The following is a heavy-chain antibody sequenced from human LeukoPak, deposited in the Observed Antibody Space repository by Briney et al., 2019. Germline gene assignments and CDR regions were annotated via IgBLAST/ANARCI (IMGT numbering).Heavy chain of an antibody. CDR1: GFTFSSYA. J-gene: IGHJ4*02. Sequence: GGSLRLSCAASGFTFSSYAMSWVRQAPGKGLEWVSAISGSVGSTYYADSVKGRFTIGRENSKNTLYLQMNSLSAEDTAVYYCAKISSVVTAIRPFDYWGQGTLVTVSS. V-gene: IGHV3-23*01. CDR3: AKISSVVTAIRPFDY. D-gene: IGHD2-21*02. CDR2: ISGSVGST.